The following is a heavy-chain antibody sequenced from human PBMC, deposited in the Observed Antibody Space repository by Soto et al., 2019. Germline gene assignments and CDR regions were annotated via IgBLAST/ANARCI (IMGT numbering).Heavy chain of an antibody. CDR1: GFSFSLFW. V-gene: IGHV3-7*03. CDR2: INEDGSEK. CDR3: ARTGWPQSSYYFDY. D-gene: IGHD3-16*01. J-gene: IGHJ4*02. Sequence: VPLAESGGGLVQPGGSLRLSCAASGFSFSLFWMSWVRQTPGKGLEWVANINEDGSEKFFADSVKGRFTISRDNAKNSLSLQMNSLTADDTAVYYCARTGWPQSSYYFDYWGQGTLVTVSS.